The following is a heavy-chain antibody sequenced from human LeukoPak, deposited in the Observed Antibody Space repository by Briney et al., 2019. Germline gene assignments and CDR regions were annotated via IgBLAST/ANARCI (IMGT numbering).Heavy chain of an antibody. Sequence: ASVKVSCKASGYTFTSYAMHWVRQAPGQRLEWMGWINAGNGNTKYSQKFQGRVTITRDTSASTAYMELSSLRSEDTAVYYCARGAVSVTWSSYWGQGTLVTVSS. CDR3: ARGAVSVTWSSY. CDR2: INAGNGNT. CDR1: GYTFTSYA. V-gene: IGHV1-3*01. J-gene: IGHJ4*02. D-gene: IGHD4-17*01.